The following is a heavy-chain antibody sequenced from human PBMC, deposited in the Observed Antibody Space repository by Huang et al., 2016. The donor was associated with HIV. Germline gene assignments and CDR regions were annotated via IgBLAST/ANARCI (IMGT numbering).Heavy chain of an antibody. D-gene: IGHD6-13*01. J-gene: IGHJ4*02. CDR1: GFTFSSYA. CDR2: ISGGGGST. CDR3: AKDPYSSSWFDHFDY. V-gene: IGHV3-23*01. Sequence: EVQLLESGGGLVQPGGSLRLSCAASGFTFSSYAMSGVRQAPGKGLECVSVISGGGGSTYYADSVKGRFTISRDNSKNTLYLQMNSLRAEDAAVYYCAKDPYSSSWFDHFDYWGQGTLVTVSS.